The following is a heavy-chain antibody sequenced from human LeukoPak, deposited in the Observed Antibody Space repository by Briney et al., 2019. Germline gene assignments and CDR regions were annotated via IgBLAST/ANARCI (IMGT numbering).Heavy chain of an antibody. V-gene: IGHV4-4*07. D-gene: IGHD3-9*01. CDR2: IYTSGST. Sequence: SETLSLTCTVSGGSISSYYWSWIRQPAGKGLGWIGRIYTSGSTNYNPSLKSRVTMSVDTSKNQFSLKLSSVTAADTAVYYCARDSSGAHLRYFEWLLYSEEGGYGMDVWGQGTTVTVSS. J-gene: IGHJ6*02. CDR1: GGSISSYY. CDR3: ARDSSGAHLRYFEWLLYSEEGGYGMDV.